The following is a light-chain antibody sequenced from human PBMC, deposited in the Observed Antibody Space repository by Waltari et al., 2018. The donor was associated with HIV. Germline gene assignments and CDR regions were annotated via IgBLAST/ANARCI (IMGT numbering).Light chain of an antibody. V-gene: IGKV3-15*01. Sequence: ETVMTQSLATLSVWPWERATLSCRASQAINNNLAWYQQKPVQAPQLLIDCASTSAAGVPERFSGSGSGTEFSHTKSSLQSADLAIYYWQQYNNWPRTFRQGTNVEIK. CDR1: QAINNN. J-gene: IGKJ2*01. CDR2: CAS. CDR3: QQYNNWPRT.